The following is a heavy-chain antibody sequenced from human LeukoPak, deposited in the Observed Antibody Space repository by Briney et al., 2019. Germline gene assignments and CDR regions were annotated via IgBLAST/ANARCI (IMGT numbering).Heavy chain of an antibody. Sequence: SETLSLTCIVSGGSISTSVSTYYWSWIRQPPGKGLEYIGYVYYSGNTNYNPSLKSRVTISVDPSKNQFSLKLTSVTAADTAVYYCARKGGNYAAFDIWGQGTMVTVSS. CDR1: GGSISTSVSTYY. CDR2: VYYSGNT. CDR3: ARKGGNYAAFDI. V-gene: IGHV4-61*01. D-gene: IGHD4-23*01. J-gene: IGHJ3*02.